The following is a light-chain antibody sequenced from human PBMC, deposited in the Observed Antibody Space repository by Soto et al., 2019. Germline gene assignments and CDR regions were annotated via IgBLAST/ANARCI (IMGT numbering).Light chain of an antibody. CDR3: QQTFSKIVT. CDR1: QNIDTY. V-gene: IGKV1-39*01. Sequence: DIQMTQSPSSLSASVGDRVTITCRASQNIDTYLNWYQQVPGRAPKVMLYSASNLRSGVPPRFSGSGSATDFTLTISDLQVEDSATYFCQQTFSKIVTFGGGTRVEIK. J-gene: IGKJ4*01. CDR2: SAS.